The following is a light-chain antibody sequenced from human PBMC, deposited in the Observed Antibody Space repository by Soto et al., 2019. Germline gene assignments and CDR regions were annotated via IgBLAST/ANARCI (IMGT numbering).Light chain of an antibody. CDR3: QQQLT. CDR2: DAS. CDR1: QSVSY. Sequence: EIVLTQSPATLSLSPGERATLSCRASQSVSYLAWYQQKPGQAPRLLIYDASSRATGSPARFSGSGSGTDFTLTISSLEPEDSAVYYCQQQLTFGGGTKVEIK. J-gene: IGKJ4*01. V-gene: IGKV3-11*01.